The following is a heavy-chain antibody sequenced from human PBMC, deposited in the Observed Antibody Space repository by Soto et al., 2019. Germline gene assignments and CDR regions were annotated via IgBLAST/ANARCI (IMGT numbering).Heavy chain of an antibody. J-gene: IGHJ5*02. CDR2: IIPIFGTA. CDR1: GGTFSSYA. V-gene: IGHV1-69*13. CDR3: ARKIGYWFDP. Sequence: AASVKVSCKASGGTFSSYAISWVRQAPGQGLEWMGGIIPIFGTANYAQKFQGRVTITADESTSTAYMELSSLRSEDTAVYYCARKIGYWFDPWGQGTLVTVSS.